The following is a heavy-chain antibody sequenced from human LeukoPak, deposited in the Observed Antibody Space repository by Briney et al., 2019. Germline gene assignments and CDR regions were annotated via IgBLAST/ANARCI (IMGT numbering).Heavy chain of an antibody. CDR2: ISGSGGSK. CDR3: AKGLGSSGYYYSPFDS. CDR1: GLTFSSYA. Sequence: GASLRLSCAASGLTFSSYAMSWVRQAPGKGLEWVTGISGSGGSKYYADSVQGRFTISRDNSKNTLYLQMNSLRAEDTAVYYCAKGLGSSGYYYSPFDSWAQGTLVTVSS. J-gene: IGHJ4*02. V-gene: IGHV3-23*01. D-gene: IGHD3-22*01.